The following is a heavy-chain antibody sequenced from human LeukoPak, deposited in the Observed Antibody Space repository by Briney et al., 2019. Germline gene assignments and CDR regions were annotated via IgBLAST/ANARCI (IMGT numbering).Heavy chain of an antibody. CDR3: AKDSPSGFDY. D-gene: IGHD3-10*01. V-gene: IGHV3-30*18. J-gene: IGHJ4*02. Sequence: GGSLRLSCAASGFTFSHYGMHWVRQAPGKGLEWVAVISNDGSYKDYVNSVKGRFTISRDNSKSTLYLQMNSLTIEDTAVYYCAKDSPSGFDYWGQGILVTVSS. CDR1: GFTFSHYG. CDR2: ISNDGSYK.